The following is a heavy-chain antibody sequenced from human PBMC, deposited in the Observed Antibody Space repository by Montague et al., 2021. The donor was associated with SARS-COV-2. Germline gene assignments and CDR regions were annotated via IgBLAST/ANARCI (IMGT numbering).Heavy chain of an antibody. Sequence: SETLSLTCSVSGDSVNSNSWSWVRQPPGKGLEWLGYIFYSGSTYNPSLNSQVTMSLDTSKNHLSLNLISVTAADTAVYYCAKASRGYGGDFDSWGQGTLVIVSS. V-gene: IGHV4-59*02. CDR2: IFYSGST. D-gene: IGHD4-23*01. CDR1: GDSVNSNS. CDR3: AKASRGYGGDFDS. J-gene: IGHJ4*02.